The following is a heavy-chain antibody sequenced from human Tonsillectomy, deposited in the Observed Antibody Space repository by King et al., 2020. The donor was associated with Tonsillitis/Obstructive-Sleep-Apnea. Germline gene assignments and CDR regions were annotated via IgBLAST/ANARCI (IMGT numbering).Heavy chain of an antibody. CDR2: VSYDGSNK. Sequence: VQLVESGGGVVQPGRSLRLSCAASGFTFSSYAMHWVRQAPGKGLEWVAVVSYDGSNKYYADSVKGRFTISRDNSKNTLYLQMNSLGLEDTAVYHCARGSRVYGSGGYSFDYWGKGTLVTVSS. CDR1: GFTFSSYA. V-gene: IGHV3-30*04. CDR3: ARGSRVYGSGGYSFDY. D-gene: IGHD3-10*01. J-gene: IGHJ4*02.